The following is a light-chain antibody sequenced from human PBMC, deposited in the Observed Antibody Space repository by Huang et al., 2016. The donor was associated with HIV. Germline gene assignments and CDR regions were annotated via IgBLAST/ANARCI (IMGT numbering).Light chain of an antibody. CDR3: QQYNNWPRT. CDR1: QYVSSN. J-gene: IGKJ2*01. Sequence: ERVMTQSPATLSVSLGETATLSCRASQYVSSNLAWYQQKPGQAPRLLIYGASTRATDIPARFSGSGSGIEFTLTISTLQSEDFAVYYCQQYNNWPRTFGQGTKLEIK. V-gene: IGKV3-15*01. CDR2: GAS.